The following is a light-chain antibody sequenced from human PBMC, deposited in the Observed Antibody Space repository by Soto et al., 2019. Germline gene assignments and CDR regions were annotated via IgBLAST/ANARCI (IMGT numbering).Light chain of an antibody. J-gene: IGKJ4*01. V-gene: IGKV1-39*01. CDR3: QPYNNWPLT. CDR1: QNIANY. Sequence: DIQMTQSPSSLSASLGARVTITCRASQNIANYLNWYQQKPGKAPKVLIYAASRLQSGVPSRFSGSGSETDFTLTISSLQPEDFAVYYCQPYNNWPLTFGGGTKVDIK. CDR2: AAS.